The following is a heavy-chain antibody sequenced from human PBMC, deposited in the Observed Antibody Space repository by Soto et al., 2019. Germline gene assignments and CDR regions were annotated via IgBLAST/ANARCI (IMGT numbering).Heavy chain of an antibody. V-gene: IGHV1-24*01. J-gene: IGHJ4*02. CDR3: ATNLNPYYYDSSGYSRIFDY. Sequence: ASVKVSCKVSGYTLTELYMHWVRQAPGQGLEWMGGFDPEDGETIYAQKFQGTVTTTEDTSTDTAYMELSSLRSEDTAVYYCATNLNPYYYDSSGYSRIFDYWGQGTLVTVSS. CDR2: FDPEDGET. D-gene: IGHD3-22*01. CDR1: GYTLTELY.